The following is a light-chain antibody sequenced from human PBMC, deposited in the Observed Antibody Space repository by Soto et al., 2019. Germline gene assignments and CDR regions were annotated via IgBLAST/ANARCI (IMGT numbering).Light chain of an antibody. J-gene: IGLJ3*02. CDR3: CSYAGSSTWV. CDR1: TSDVGSYNA. CDR2: EGS. Sequence: QSALTQPASVSGSPGQSITISCTGTTSDVGSYNAVSWYQQRPGKAPKLMIYEGSKRPSGVSNRFSGSKSGNTASLTISGLQAEDEAEYHCCSYAGSSTWVFGGGTQLTVL. V-gene: IGLV2-23*01.